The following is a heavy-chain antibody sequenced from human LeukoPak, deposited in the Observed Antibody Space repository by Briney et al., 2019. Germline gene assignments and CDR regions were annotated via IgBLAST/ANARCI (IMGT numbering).Heavy chain of an antibody. Sequence: PGGSLRLSCAASGFTFSSYSMNWVRQAPGRGLEWVSYISSSSRTIYYADSVKGRFTISRDNDKNSLYLQMNSLRDEDTAVYYCARDRYGDYDFDYWGQGTLVTVSS. D-gene: IGHD4-17*01. J-gene: IGHJ4*02. CDR2: ISSSSRTI. CDR3: ARDRYGDYDFDY. V-gene: IGHV3-48*02. CDR1: GFTFSSYS.